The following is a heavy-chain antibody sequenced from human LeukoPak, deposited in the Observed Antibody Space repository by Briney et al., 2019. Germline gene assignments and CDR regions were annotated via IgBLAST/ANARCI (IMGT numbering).Heavy chain of an antibody. CDR2: INPSGGST. J-gene: IGHJ4*02. CDR3: ARERVGDSSAGHFDY. V-gene: IGHV1-46*01. CDR1: GYTFTGYY. Sequence: GASVKVSCKASGYTFTGYYMHWVRQAPGQGLEWMGIINPSGGSTSYAQKFQGRVTMTRDMSTSTVYMELSSLRSEDTAVYYCARERVGDSSAGHFDYWGQGTLVTVSS. D-gene: IGHD3-22*01.